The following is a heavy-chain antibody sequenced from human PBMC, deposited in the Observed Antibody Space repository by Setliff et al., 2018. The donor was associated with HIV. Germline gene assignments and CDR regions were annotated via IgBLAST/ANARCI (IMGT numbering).Heavy chain of an antibody. J-gene: IGHJ4*02. CDR3: ARDQRWEFSWNNN. Sequence: GGSLRLSCAASGFTFSSYAMSWVRQTPGKGLEWVSFISSSAGSTYYSDSVKGRFTISRDNSKNMLYLQMNSLRADDTAVYYCARDQRWEFSWNNNWGQGTLVTV. D-gene: IGHD1-26*01. CDR2: ISSSAGST. CDR1: GFTFSSYA. V-gene: IGHV3-23*01.